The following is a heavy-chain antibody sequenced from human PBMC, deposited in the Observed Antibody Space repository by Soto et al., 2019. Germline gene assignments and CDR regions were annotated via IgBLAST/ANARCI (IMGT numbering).Heavy chain of an antibody. CDR1: GFTVSSYT. V-gene: IGHV3-30-3*01. J-gene: IGHJ3*02. D-gene: IGHD6-19*01. CDR2: ISYDGNNK. CDR3: ARDSGRDSRGALWGDNDFDI. Sequence: PGGSLRLSCAASGFTVSSYTMHWVRQAPGKGLEWVSVISYDGNNKYYADSVKGRFTISRDNSKNTLYLQMNSLRAEDTAVYYCARDSGRDSRGALWGDNDFDIWGQGTMVTVSS.